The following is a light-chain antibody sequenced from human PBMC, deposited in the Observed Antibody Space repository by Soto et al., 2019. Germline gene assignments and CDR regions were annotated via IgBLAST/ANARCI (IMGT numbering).Light chain of an antibody. CDR1: QNVDNNF. CDR3: QQYGSLPYT. Sequence: ENVLTQSPGTLSLSPGERATLSCRASQNVDNNFLAWYQHKPGQPPRLLIFGASIRAAGIPDRFSGSGSGTDFTLSISRLEPEDFVVYHCQQYGSLPYTFGQGTKLDI. J-gene: IGKJ2*01. CDR2: GAS. V-gene: IGKV3-20*01.